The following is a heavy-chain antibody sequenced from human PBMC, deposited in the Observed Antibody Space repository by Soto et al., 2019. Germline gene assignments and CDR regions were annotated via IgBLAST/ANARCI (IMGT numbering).Heavy chain of an antibody. Sequence: ASVKVSCKASGYTFTSYCISWVRQAPGQGLEWMGWISAYNGNTNYAQKLQGRVTMTTDTSTSTAYMELRSLRSDDTAVYYCARERVTMIVVATLDYWGQGTLVTVSS. CDR1: GYTFTSYC. CDR2: ISAYNGNT. J-gene: IGHJ4*02. CDR3: ARERVTMIVVATLDY. V-gene: IGHV1-18*04. D-gene: IGHD3-22*01.